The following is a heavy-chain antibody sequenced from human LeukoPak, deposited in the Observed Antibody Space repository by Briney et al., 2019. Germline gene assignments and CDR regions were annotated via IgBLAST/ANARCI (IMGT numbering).Heavy chain of an antibody. CDR3: ARNYYCSGGSCYSSYYYYMDV. CDR1: GYTFTSYG. CDR2: ISAYNGNT. D-gene: IGHD2-15*01. J-gene: IGHJ6*03. Sequence: GASVKVSCKASGYTFTSYGISWVRQDPGQGLEWIGWISAYNGNTNYAQKLQGRVTMTTDTSTSTAYMELRSLRSDDTAVYYCARNYYCSGGSCYSSYYYYMDVWGKGTTVTVSS. V-gene: IGHV1-18*01.